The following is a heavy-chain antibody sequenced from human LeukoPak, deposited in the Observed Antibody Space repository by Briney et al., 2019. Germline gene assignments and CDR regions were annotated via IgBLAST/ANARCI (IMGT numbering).Heavy chain of an antibody. Sequence: GGSLRLSCAASGFSFSTYWMHWVRQAPGKGLVWVARINPDGSTSSYADSVKGRLTISRDNAKNSLYLQMNSLRDEDTAVYYCARATSYGSGLTRNFDYWGQGTLVTVSS. CDR1: GFSFSTYW. D-gene: IGHD3-10*01. CDR2: INPDGSTS. CDR3: ARATSYGSGLTRNFDY. V-gene: IGHV3-74*01. J-gene: IGHJ4*02.